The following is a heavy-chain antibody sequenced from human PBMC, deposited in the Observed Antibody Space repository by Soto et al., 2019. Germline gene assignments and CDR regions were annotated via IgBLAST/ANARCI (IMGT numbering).Heavy chain of an antibody. J-gene: IGHJ4*02. CDR2: IYHSGST. CDR1: GGSISSGGYS. CDR3: ARGSIAITIFGVVDPYFFDY. V-gene: IGHV4-30-2*01. D-gene: IGHD3-3*01. Sequence: QLQLQESGSGLVKPSQTLSLTCAVSGGSISSGGYSWSWIRQPPGKGLEGIGYIYHSGSTYYNPSLKSRVTISVDSSKNQFSLKLSSVTAADTAVYYCARGSIAITIFGVVDPYFFDYWGQGTLVTVSS.